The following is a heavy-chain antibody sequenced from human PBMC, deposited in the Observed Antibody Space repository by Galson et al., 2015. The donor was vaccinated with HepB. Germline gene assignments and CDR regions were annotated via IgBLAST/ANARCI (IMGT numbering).Heavy chain of an antibody. Sequence: SLRLSCAASGFTFSSYAMSWVRQAPGKGLEWVSAISGSGGSTYYADSVKGRFTISRDNSKNTLYLQMNSLRAEDTAVYYCAKVAQRRGYSGYDWGYCSYWGQGTLVTVSS. D-gene: IGHD5-12*01. V-gene: IGHV3-23*01. J-gene: IGHJ4*02. CDR2: ISGSGGST. CDR3: AKVAQRRGYSGYDWGYCSY. CDR1: GFTFSSYA.